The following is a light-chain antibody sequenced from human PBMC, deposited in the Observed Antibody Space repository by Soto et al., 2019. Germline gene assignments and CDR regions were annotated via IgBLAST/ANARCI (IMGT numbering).Light chain of an antibody. CDR3: QQYNNWPLYT. CDR2: GAS. V-gene: IGKV3-15*01. Sequence: EIVMTQSPATLSVSPGERATLSCRASQSVSSNLAWYQQKPGQAPRLLIYGASNRATGIPARFSGSGSGTEFTLTISSLESEEFAVYYCQQYNNWPLYTFGQGTKLEIK. CDR1: QSVSSN. J-gene: IGKJ2*01.